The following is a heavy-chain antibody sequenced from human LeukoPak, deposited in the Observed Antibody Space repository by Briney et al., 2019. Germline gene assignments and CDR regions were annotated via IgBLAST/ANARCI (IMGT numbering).Heavy chain of an antibody. CDR1: GFTFSSSW. V-gene: IGHV3-74*03. CDR2: INSDGSNI. Sequence: PGGSLRLSCAASGFTFSSSWMHWVRQAPGKGLEWVSHINSDGSNIKYADSVKGRFTISRDNAKNTLSLQMNSLRAEDTAVYYCARGSPLGGNWGLGTLVTVSS. CDR3: ARGSPLGGN. J-gene: IGHJ4*02.